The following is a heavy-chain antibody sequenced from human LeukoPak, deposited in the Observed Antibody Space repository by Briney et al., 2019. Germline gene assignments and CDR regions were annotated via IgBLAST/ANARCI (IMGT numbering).Heavy chain of an antibody. CDR1: GGSISSGGYS. CDR2: IYHSGST. CDR3: AVVVAAGNIDY. Sequence: SQTLPLTCAVSGGSISSGGYSWSWIRQPPGKGLEWIGYIYHSGSTYYNPSLKSRVTISVDRSKNQFSLKLSSVTAADTAVYYCAVVVAAGNIDYWGQGTLVTVSS. J-gene: IGHJ4*02. V-gene: IGHV4-30-2*01. D-gene: IGHD2-15*01.